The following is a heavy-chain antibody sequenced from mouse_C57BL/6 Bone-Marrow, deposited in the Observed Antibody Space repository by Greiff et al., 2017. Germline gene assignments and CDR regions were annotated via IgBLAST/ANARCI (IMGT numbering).Heavy chain of an antibody. CDR3: ARWGSSFLMDY. CDR1: GYTFTSYW. D-gene: IGHD1-1*01. V-gene: IGHV1-64*01. Sequence: VQLQQSGAELVKPGASVKLSCKASGYTFTSYWMHWVKQRPGQGLEWIGMIHPNSGSTNYNEKFKSKATLTVDKSSSTAYMQLSSLTSEDSAVYYCARWGSSFLMDYWGQGTSVTVSS. J-gene: IGHJ4*01. CDR2: IHPNSGST.